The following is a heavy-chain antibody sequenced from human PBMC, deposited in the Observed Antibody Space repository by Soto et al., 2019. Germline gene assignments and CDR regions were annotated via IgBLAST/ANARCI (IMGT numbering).Heavy chain of an antibody. J-gene: IGHJ4*02. D-gene: IGHD6-13*01. CDR1: GFTFSSYG. CDR2: IWYDGSNK. Sequence: QVQLVESGGGVVQPGRSLRLSCAASGFTFSSYGMHWVRQAPGKGLEWVAVIWYDGSNKYYADSVKGRFTISRDNSKNTLYLQMNSLRAEDTAVYYCARDLRAAAGTMRYWGQGTLVTVSS. CDR3: ARDLRAAAGTMRY. V-gene: IGHV3-33*01.